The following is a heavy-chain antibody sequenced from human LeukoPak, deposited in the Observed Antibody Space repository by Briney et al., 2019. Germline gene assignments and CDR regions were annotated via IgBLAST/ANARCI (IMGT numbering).Heavy chain of an antibody. CDR3: ARDIYGSGSYFSP. V-gene: IGHV3-7*01. J-gene: IGHJ5*02. D-gene: IGHD3-10*01. CDR1: GFTFSTYW. CDR2: IKQDGSVK. Sequence: GGSLRLSCTASGFTFSTYWMNWVRQAPGKGLEWVANIKQDGSVKYYADSVKGRFTISRDNAKNSVYLQMNSLRADDTAMYYCARDIYGSGSYFSPWGRGTLVTVSS.